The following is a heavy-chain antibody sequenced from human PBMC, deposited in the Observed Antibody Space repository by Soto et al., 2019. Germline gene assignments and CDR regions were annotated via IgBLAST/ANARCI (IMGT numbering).Heavy chain of an antibody. CDR3: ARQASTICGVVKGYYYYYGMDV. CDR2: IYPGDSDT. J-gene: IGHJ6*02. V-gene: IGHV5-51*01. CDR1: GYSFTSYW. Sequence: GESLKISCKGSGYSFTSYWIGWVRQMPGKGLEWMGIIYPGDSDTRYSPSFQGQVTISADKSISTAYLQWSSLKASDTAMYYCARQASTICGVVKGYYYYYGMDVWGQGTTVTVSS. D-gene: IGHD3-3*01.